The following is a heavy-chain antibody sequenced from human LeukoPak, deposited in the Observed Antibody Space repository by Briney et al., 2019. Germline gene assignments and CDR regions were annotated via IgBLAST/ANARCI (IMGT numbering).Heavy chain of an antibody. J-gene: IGHJ4*02. Sequence: AGGSLRLSCAASAFTFDDYAMHCVRQAPGKGMEWVSLISGDGGSTYYADSVKGRFTISRDNSKNSMYLQMNSLRTEDTALYYCAKDIDRGYSGYDFEYWGQGTLVTVSS. V-gene: IGHV3-43*02. CDR3: AKDIDRGYSGYDFEY. CDR2: ISGDGGST. CDR1: AFTFDDYA. D-gene: IGHD5-12*01.